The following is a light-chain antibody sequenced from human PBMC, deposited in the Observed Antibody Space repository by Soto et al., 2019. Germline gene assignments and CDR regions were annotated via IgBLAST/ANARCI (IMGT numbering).Light chain of an antibody. Sequence: EVVMTQSPATLSVSPGESATLSCRASQTVSSNVAWYQQRPGQAPRLLIDGAFTRATGVPARFSGSRSGTEFTLTIISPQSEDFALYYCQQHNNWPYTFGQGTKLEIK. V-gene: IGKV3-15*01. CDR2: GAF. CDR3: QQHNNWPYT. CDR1: QTVSSN. J-gene: IGKJ2*01.